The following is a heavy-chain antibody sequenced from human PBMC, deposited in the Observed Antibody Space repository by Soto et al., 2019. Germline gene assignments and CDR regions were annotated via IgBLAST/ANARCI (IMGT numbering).Heavy chain of an antibody. D-gene: IGHD5-18*01. CDR2: IYYSGST. V-gene: IGHV4-39*01. CDR3: AKNPGYGFYYFAY. Sequence: PSETLSLTCTVSGGSISSSSYYWGWIRQPPGKGLEWIGSIYYSGSTYYNPSLKSRVTISVDTSKSQFSLKLSSVTAADTAVYYWAKNPGYGFYYFAYRAQGPLVPVPS. J-gene: IGHJ4*02. CDR1: GGSISSSSYY.